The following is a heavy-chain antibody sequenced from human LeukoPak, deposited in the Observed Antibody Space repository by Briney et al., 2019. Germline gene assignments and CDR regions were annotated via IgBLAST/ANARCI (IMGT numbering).Heavy chain of an antibody. D-gene: IGHD5-24*01. Sequence: RAPVKVSCKASGGTFSSYAISWVRQAPGQGLEWMGGIIPIFGTANYAQKFQGRVTITADKSTSTAYMELSSLRSEDTAVYYCAEARDGYSVRVPSYLDYWGQGTLVTVSS. CDR2: IIPIFGTA. J-gene: IGHJ4*02. CDR3: AEARDGYSVRVPSYLDY. V-gene: IGHV1-69*06. CDR1: GGTFSSYA.